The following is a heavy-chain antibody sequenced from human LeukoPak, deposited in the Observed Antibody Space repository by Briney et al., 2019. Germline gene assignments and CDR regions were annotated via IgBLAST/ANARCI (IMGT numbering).Heavy chain of an antibody. CDR1: GGSFSGYY. J-gene: IGHJ4*02. V-gene: IGHV4-34*01. D-gene: IGHD2-2*01. CDR3: ASPYCSSTSCHDTDDY. CDR2: INHSGSP. Sequence: PSETLSLTCAVYGGSFSGYYWSGLRQPPAKGLAWMGEINHSGSPNDNPSLKSRVTISVDTSKNQCSLKLSSVTAADTAVYYCASPYCSSTSCHDTDDYWGQGTLVTVSS.